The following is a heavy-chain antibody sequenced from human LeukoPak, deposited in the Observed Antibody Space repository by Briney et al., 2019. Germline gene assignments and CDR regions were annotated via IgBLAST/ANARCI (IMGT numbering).Heavy chain of an antibody. CDR3: ARGLLRDGYTYTYSFDY. D-gene: IGHD5-18*01. J-gene: IGHJ4*02. Sequence: GGSLRLSCAASGFTVSTNYMNWVRQAPGKWLEWVSVAYMGGTAYYADSVKGRFTISRDSTKNTIYLQMNDLRAEDTAVYYCARGLLRDGYTYTYSFDYWGQGALVTVSS. CDR2: AYMGGTA. V-gene: IGHV3-66*01. CDR1: GFTVSTNY.